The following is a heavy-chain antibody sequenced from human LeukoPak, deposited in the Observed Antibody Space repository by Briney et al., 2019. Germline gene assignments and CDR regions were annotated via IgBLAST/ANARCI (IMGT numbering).Heavy chain of an antibody. CDR3: TRGGVDY. CDR2: ISGSGDST. D-gene: IGHD3-10*01. CDR1: GFTFSSYV. V-gene: IGHV3-23*01. Sequence: GGSLRLSCVASGFTFSSYVMNWVRRTPGRGLEWVSSISGSGDSTFYADFVKGRFTISRDNAKNTLYLQMNSLRAEDTAIYYCTRGGVDYWGQGTLVTVSS. J-gene: IGHJ4*02.